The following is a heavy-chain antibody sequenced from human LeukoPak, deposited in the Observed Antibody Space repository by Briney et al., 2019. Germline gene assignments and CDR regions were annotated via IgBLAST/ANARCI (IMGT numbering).Heavy chain of an antibody. Sequence: GASVKVSCKASGNTFRSYAINWVRQAPGQGLEWMGGIVPIFGTAEYAQKFQGRVTITADESTSTAYMELSSLRSEDTAVYYCVRDRELTYWSQGTLVTVSS. V-gene: IGHV1-69*13. D-gene: IGHD1-26*01. CDR1: GNTFRSYA. CDR2: IVPIFGTA. J-gene: IGHJ4*02. CDR3: VRDRELTY.